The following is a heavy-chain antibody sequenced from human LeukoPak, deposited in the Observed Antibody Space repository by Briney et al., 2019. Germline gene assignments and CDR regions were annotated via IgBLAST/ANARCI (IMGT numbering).Heavy chain of an antibody. CDR3: ARGRAALDY. D-gene: IGHD6-6*01. Sequence: PGGSLRLSCVASGFMFSSYNMNWVRQAPGKGLEWVSYISSGSTIYYADSVKGRFTISRDNAKNSLYLQMNSLRAEDTAVYYCARGRAALDYWGQGTLVTVSS. V-gene: IGHV3-48*04. J-gene: IGHJ4*02. CDR1: GFMFSSYN. CDR2: ISSGSTI.